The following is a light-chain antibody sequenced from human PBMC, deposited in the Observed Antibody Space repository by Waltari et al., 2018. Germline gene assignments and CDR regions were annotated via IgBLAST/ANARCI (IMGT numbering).Light chain of an antibody. Sequence: EIVLTQSPVTLCLSPGDTATLSCRASQSIGSYLAWYQRKPGQAPRLLIYDASNRAAGIPPRFSGGGSGTDFTLTISGLEPEDFAVYYCQHRNTGLTFGGGTKVEIE. V-gene: IGKV3-11*01. CDR3: QHRNTGLT. J-gene: IGKJ4*01. CDR1: QSIGSY. CDR2: DAS.